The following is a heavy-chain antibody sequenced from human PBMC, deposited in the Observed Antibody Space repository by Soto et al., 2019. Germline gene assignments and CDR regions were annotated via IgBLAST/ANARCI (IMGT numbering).Heavy chain of an antibody. CDR1: GNNIASTW. CDR2: IYPGDSDT. J-gene: IGHJ6*02. V-gene: IGHV5-51*01. D-gene: IGHD6-13*01. CDR3: ARHGIAAAYYYGMDV. Sequence: PGESLKISCKGSGNNIASTWIGWVRQMPGKGLEWMGIIYPGDSDTRYSPSFQGQVTISADKSISTAYLQWSSLKASDTAMYYCARHGIAAAYYYGMDVWGQGTTVTVSS.